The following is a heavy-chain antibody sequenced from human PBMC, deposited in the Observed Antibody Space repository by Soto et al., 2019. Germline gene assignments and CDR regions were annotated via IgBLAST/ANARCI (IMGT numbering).Heavy chain of an antibody. CDR2: ISAYNGNT. CDR3: AREEGATQLSRWFDP. V-gene: IGHV1-18*01. J-gene: IGHJ5*02. D-gene: IGHD1-26*01. Sequence: ASVNVSCKASGYTFTSYGISWVRQAPGQGLEWMGWISAYNGNTNYAQKLQGRVTMTTDTSTSTAYMELRSLRSDDTAVYYCAREEGATQLSRWFDPWGQGTLVTVSS. CDR1: GYTFTSYG.